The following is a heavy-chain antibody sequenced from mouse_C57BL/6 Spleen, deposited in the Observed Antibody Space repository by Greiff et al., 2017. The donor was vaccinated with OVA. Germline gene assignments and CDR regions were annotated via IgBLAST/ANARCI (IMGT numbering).Heavy chain of an antibody. CDR1: GYTFTSYD. V-gene: IGHV1-85*01. D-gene: IGHD1-1*01. J-gene: IGHJ2*01. CDR3: ARLGLYYYGSYYFDY. CDR2: IYPRDGST. Sequence: QVQLQQSGPELVKPGASVKLSCKASGYTFTSYDINWVKQRPGQGLEWIGWIYPRDGSTKYNKKFKGKATLTVDTSSSTAYMELHSLTSEDSAVYFCARLGLYYYGSYYFDYWGQGTTLTVSS.